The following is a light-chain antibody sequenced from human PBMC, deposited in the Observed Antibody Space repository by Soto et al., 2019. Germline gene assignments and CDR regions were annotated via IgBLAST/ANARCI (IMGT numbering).Light chain of an antibody. CDR2: GAS. Sequence: VLTQSPATLSVSPGERVSLSCRTSQSVGSSLAWYQQVPGQAPRLPIYGASSRETGISDRFSGGGSGTEFVLTISDLQSEDFALYYCQQYNHWPRTFGQGTKVDIK. CDR1: QSVGSS. CDR3: QQYNHWPRT. J-gene: IGKJ1*01. V-gene: IGKV3-15*01.